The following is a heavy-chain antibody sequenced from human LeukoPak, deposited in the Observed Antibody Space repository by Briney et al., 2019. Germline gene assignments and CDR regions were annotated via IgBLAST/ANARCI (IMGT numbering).Heavy chain of an antibody. CDR3: AKDSHRTPHYYDSSGYPDY. D-gene: IGHD3-22*01. CDR1: GFTFSSDG. Sequence: AGSLRLSCAASGFTFSSDGMHWVRQAPGQGLDRVAVIWFDGSNKYYADSEKGRFTISRDNSKNTLYLQKNSLRAEDTAVYYCAKDSHRTPHYYDSSGYPDYWGQGTLVTVSS. CDR2: IWFDGSNK. J-gene: IGHJ4*02. V-gene: IGHV3-33*06.